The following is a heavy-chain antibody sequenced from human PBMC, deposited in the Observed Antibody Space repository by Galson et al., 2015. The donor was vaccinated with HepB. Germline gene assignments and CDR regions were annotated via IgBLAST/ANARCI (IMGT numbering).Heavy chain of an antibody. Sequence: CAISGDSVSSNSAAWNWIRQSPSRGLEWLGGTYYRSKWYNDYAVSVKSRITINPDTSKNQFSLQLNSVTPEDTAVYYCARVGGYSYALDYWGQGTLVTVSS. V-gene: IGHV6-1*01. J-gene: IGHJ4*02. CDR2: TYYRSKWYN. CDR3: ARVGGYSYALDY. D-gene: IGHD5-18*01. CDR1: GDSVSSNSAA.